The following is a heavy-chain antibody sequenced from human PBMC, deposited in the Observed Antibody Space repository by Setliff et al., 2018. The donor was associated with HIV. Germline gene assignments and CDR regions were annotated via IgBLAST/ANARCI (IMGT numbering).Heavy chain of an antibody. Sequence: LRLSCAASGFTLSTYTMNWVRQAPGKGLEWISSISSNIIYIYYADSVRGRFTISRDNAKNSLYLQMNSLRAEDTAVYYCARVFWYGLPQIYYYMDVWGKGTTVTVSS. D-gene: IGHD2-8*02. CDR2: ISSNIIYI. CDR1: GFTLSTYT. J-gene: IGHJ6*03. CDR3: ARVFWYGLPQIYYYMDV. V-gene: IGHV3-21*01.